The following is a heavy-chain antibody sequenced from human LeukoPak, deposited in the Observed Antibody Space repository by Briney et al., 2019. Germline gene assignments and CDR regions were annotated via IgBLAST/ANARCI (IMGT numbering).Heavy chain of an antibody. CDR2: IIPIFGTV. D-gene: IGHD3-3*01. CDR3: ARRLGDFRSGNWFDP. Sequence: SVKVSCKASGGTLSSSAINWVRQAPGHGLEWMGGIIPIFGTVNFAQKFQGRVTITADESTSTAYMELSSLRYDDTAVYYCARRLGDFRSGNWFDPWGQGTLVTVSS. J-gene: IGHJ5*02. CDR1: GGTLSSSA. V-gene: IGHV1-69*13.